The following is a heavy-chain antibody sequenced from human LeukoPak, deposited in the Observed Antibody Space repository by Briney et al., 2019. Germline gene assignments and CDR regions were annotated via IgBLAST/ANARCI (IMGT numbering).Heavy chain of an antibody. J-gene: IGHJ6*04. CDR3: TRDHDFWRGPLDV. Sequence: PGGALRLSCTASRFNFGDYSLIWFRQAPGVGLEWVAFIRREGYGGTTEYAASVKGGFTISRDDSKSIPYLQMNRLKTEHTGVYYCTRDHDFWRGPLDVWGKGTTVTVSS. CDR1: RFNFGDYS. CDR2: IRREGYGGTT. V-gene: IGHV3-49*03. D-gene: IGHD3-3*01.